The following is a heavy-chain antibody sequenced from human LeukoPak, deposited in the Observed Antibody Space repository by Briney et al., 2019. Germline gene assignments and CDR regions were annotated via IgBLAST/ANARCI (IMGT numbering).Heavy chain of an antibody. Sequence: ASVKVSCKASGYTFSTCDINWVRQAPGQGLEWMGWMNPNNGNTGYAKKFQGRVTITRDTSISTAYMELSSLTSEDTAVYYCARGALTSGVRYFDYWGQGTLVTVSS. V-gene: IGHV1-8*03. J-gene: IGHJ4*02. CDR3: ARGALTSGVRYFDY. D-gene: IGHD3-3*01. CDR2: MNPNNGNT. CDR1: GYTFSTCD.